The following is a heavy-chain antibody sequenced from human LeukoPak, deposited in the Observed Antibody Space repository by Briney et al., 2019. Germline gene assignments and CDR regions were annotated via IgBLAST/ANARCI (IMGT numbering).Heavy chain of an antibody. CDR1: GGSISSSSYY. Sequence: TPSETLSLTCTVSGGSISSSSYYWGWIRQPPGKGLEWIGSIYYSGSTYYNPSLKSRVTISVDTSKNQFSLKLSSVTAADTAVYYCARSQVMQAVAGPDYWGQGTLVTVSS. J-gene: IGHJ4*02. CDR3: ARSQVMQAVAGPDY. CDR2: IYYSGST. D-gene: IGHD6-19*01. V-gene: IGHV4-39*01.